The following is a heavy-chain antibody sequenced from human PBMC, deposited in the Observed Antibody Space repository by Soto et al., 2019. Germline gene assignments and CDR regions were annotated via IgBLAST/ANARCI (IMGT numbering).Heavy chain of an antibody. Sequence: QVPLQESGPGLVRPSETLSLSCTVSGGSITNYYWGWVRQPPGKGLQWIAYISNTGSADYNPSLTSRLSLSMDMSTSQLSLQLRSVTAADTAVYYCARINHLYSASYSPLYYFASWGQGSLVTVSS. CDR3: ARINHLYSASYSPLYYFAS. CDR2: ISNTGSA. CDR1: GGSITNYY. J-gene: IGHJ4*02. D-gene: IGHD1-26*01. V-gene: IGHV4-59*01.